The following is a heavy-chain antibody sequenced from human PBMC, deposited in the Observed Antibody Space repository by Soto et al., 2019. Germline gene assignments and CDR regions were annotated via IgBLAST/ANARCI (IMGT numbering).Heavy chain of an antibody. CDR1: GFAFSSHP. CDR2: ISDSGGLT. CDR3: ARRAFGSSRSFDI. J-gene: IGHJ3*02. Sequence: AGGSLRLSCAASGFAFSSHPMSWVRQAPERGLEWVSGISDSGGLTYNADSVKGRFTISRDNSKNTLYLQMNSLRAEDRALYSCARRAFGSSRSFDIWGQGTMVTVSS. D-gene: IGHD6-6*01. V-gene: IGHV3-23*01.